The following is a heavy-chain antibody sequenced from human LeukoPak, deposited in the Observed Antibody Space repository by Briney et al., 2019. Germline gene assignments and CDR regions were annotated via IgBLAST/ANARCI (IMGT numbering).Heavy chain of an antibody. CDR3: AREPAYCGGDCLFDY. J-gene: IGHJ4*02. D-gene: IGHD2-21*01. CDR1: GFTFSTYW. Sequence: GGALRLSCAASGFTFSTYWMHWVRQAPGKGLVWVSRINNDGSSTSYADSVKGRFTISRDNAKSTLYLQMNSLNAEDTAVYYCAREPAYCGGDCLFDYWGQGTLVTVSS. V-gene: IGHV3-74*01. CDR2: INNDGSST.